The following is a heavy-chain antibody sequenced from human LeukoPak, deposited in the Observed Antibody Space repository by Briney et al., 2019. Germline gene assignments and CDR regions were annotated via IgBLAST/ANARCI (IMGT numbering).Heavy chain of an antibody. V-gene: IGHV4-59*01. J-gene: IGHJ2*01. CDR3: AKVPGRYLDFLWYFHL. Sequence: SETLSLTCSVSGDSFSSFHWHWIRQPPGKGLEWIGYIFHTGSTNYNPSLERRVTMSVDTSKNQFSLHLTSVTAADTAVYYCAKVPGRYLDFLWYFHLWGRGTLVTVSS. CDR1: GDSFSSFH. D-gene: IGHD3-9*01. CDR2: IFHTGST.